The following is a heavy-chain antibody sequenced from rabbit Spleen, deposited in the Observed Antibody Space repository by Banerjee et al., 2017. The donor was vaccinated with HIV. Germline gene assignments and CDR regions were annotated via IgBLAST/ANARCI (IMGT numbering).Heavy chain of an antibody. V-gene: IGHV1S40*01. D-gene: IGHD1-1*01. CDR2: IDIGSSGFT. CDR3: ARTGYPASGDTPDWLDL. J-gene: IGHJ5*01. Sequence: QSLEESGGDLVKPGASLTLTCTASGFSFGSNYYMCWVRQAPGKGLEWIACIDIGSSGFTYFASWAKGRFTISKTSSTTVTLQMTSLTAADTATYFCARTGYPASGDTPDWLDLWGPGTLVTVS. CDR1: GFSFGSNYY.